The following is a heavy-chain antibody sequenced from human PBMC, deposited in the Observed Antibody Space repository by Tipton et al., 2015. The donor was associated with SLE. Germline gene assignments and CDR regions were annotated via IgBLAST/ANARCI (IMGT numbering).Heavy chain of an antibody. CDR3: ARHRGDTYYDILTGYYDY. J-gene: IGHJ4*02. D-gene: IGHD3-9*01. CDR2: IYHSGST. CDR1: GYSISSGYY. Sequence: TLSLTCAVSGYSISSGYYWGWIRQPPGKGLECIGSIYHSGSTYYNPSLKSRIPISTDAAKNQFSLKLSSVTAADTAVYYCARHRGDTYYDILTGYYDYWGQGTLVAVSS. V-gene: IGHV4-38-2*01.